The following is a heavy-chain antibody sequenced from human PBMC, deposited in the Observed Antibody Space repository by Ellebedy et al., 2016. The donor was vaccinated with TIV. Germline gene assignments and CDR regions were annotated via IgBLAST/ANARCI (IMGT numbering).Heavy chain of an antibody. D-gene: IGHD2-15*01. CDR1: GFTFDDYT. CDR2: ISWDGGST. CDR3: ARDCSGGSCYLPDY. V-gene: IGHV3-43*01. J-gene: IGHJ4*02. Sequence: PGGSLRLSCAASGFTFDDYTMHWVRQAPGKGLEWVSLISWDGGSTYYADSVKGRFTISRDNSKNTLYLQMNSLRAEDTAVYYCARDCSGGSCYLPDYWGQGTLVTVSS.